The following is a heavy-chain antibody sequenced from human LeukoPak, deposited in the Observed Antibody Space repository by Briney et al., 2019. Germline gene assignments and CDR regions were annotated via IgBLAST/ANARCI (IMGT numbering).Heavy chain of an antibody. D-gene: IGHD3-22*01. Sequence: SETPSLTCTVSGGSISSYYWSWIRQPPGKGLEWIGYIYYSGSTNYNPSLKSRVTISVDTSKNQFSLKLNSVTAADTAVYYCAREGYYYAGSGYYYLDYWGQGTLVTVSS. V-gene: IGHV4-59*01. J-gene: IGHJ4*02. CDR2: IYYSGST. CDR1: GGSISSYY. CDR3: AREGYYYAGSGYYYLDY.